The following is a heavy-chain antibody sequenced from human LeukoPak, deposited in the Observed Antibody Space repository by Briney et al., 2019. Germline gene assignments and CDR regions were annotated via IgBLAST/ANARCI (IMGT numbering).Heavy chain of an antibody. CDR1: GFTFSSYA. CDR3: ARDVGGLAMAYNWFDP. J-gene: IGHJ5*02. D-gene: IGHD5-18*01. CDR2: ISYDGSNK. V-gene: IGHV3-30-3*01. Sequence: GGSLRLSCAASGFTFSSYAMHWVRQAPGKGLKWVAVISYDGSNKYYADSVKGRFTISRDNSKNTLYLQMNSLRAEDTAVYYCARDVGGLAMAYNWFDPWGQGTLVTVSS.